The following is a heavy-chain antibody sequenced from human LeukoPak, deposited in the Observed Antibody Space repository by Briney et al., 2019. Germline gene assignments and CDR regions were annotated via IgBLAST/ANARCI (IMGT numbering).Heavy chain of an antibody. CDR3: WRRSIAAAATLDY. CDR1: GGSISSYY. V-gene: IGHV4-59*08. CDR2: IYYSGST. D-gene: IGHD6-13*01. J-gene: IGHJ4*02. Sequence: PSETLSLTCTLSGGSISSYYWSWIRQPPGKGLVWIGYIYYSGSTNYNPSLKRRVTISVDTSKNHFSLKLSSLNAAEPAVYFCWRRSIAAAATLDYWGQGSLVTVSS.